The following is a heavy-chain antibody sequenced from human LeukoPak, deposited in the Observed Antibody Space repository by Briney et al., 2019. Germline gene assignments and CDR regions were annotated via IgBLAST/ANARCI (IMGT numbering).Heavy chain of an antibody. J-gene: IGHJ4*02. Sequence: SETLSLTCTVSGGSMSRYYWRWLRQPAGKGLEWIGRIYTSGSPNYNPSLKSRVTMSVDTSKNQFSLKLSSVTAADTAVYYCARGSSDHSGKLDYCGQGTLVTVPS. V-gene: IGHV4-4*07. CDR2: IYTSGSP. CDR3: ARGSSDHSGKLDY. CDR1: GGSMSRYY. D-gene: IGHD3-10*01.